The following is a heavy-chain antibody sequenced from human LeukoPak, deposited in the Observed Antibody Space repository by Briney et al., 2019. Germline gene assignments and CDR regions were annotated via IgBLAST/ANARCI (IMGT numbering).Heavy chain of an antibody. Sequence: SETLSLTCTVSGYSISSGYYWGWIRQPPGKGLEWIGSIYHSGSTYYNPSLKSRVTISLDTSRNQFSLKLNSVAAADTAVYYCAKSNGYGLVDIWGQGTMVTVSS. V-gene: IGHV4-38-2*02. CDR2: IYHSGST. D-gene: IGHD3-10*01. CDR3: AKSNGYGLVDI. CDR1: GYSISSGYY. J-gene: IGHJ3*02.